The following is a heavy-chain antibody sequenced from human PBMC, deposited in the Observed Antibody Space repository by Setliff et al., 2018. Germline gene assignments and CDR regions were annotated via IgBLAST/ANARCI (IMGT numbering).Heavy chain of an antibody. CDR2: ITYDGSNK. CDR3: AREGVDTRSSTDYRYYMDV. D-gene: IGHD5-18*01. V-gene: IGHV3-30*01. J-gene: IGHJ6*03. CDR1: GFTFSSYA. Sequence: AGGSLRLSCAASGFTFSSYAMHWVRQAPGKGLEWVAVITYDGSNKFYADSVRGRFTISRDISKNTLYVQMNSLRTEDTAVYYCAREGVDTRSSTDYRYYMDVWGKGTTVTVSS.